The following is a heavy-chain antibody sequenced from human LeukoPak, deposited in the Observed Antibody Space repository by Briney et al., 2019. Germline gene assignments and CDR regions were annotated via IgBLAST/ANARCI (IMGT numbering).Heavy chain of an antibody. CDR2: INPNSGGT. CDR1: GYTFTSYG. D-gene: IGHD3-10*01. V-gene: IGHV1-2*02. CDR3: ARVPTTYYYGSGSYYNVQNWFDP. Sequence: ASVKVSCKASGYTFTSYGISWVRQAPGQGLEWMGWINPNSGGTNYAQKFQGRVTMTRDTSISTAYMELSRLRSDDTAVYYCARVPTTYYYGSGSYYNVQNWFDPWGQGTLVTVSS. J-gene: IGHJ5*02.